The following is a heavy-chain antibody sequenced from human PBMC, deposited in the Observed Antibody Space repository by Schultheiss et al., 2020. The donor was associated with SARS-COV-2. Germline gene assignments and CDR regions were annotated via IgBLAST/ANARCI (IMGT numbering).Heavy chain of an antibody. CDR1: GYTFTGYY. CDR3: ASLRFLEWTTDY. J-gene: IGHJ4*02. Sequence: ASVKVSCKASGYTFTGYYMHWVRQAPGQGLEWMGWINPNSGGTNYAQKFQGRVTITRDTSASTAYMELSSLRSEDMAVYYCASLRFLEWTTDYWGQGTLVTVSS. D-gene: IGHD3-3*01. CDR2: INPNSGGT. V-gene: IGHV1-2*02.